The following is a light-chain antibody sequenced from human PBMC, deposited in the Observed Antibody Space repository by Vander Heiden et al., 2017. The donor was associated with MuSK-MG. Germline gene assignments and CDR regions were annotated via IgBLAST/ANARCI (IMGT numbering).Light chain of an antibody. Sequence: DIQMTQSPSTLSASVGDRVTITCRASQSISRYLAWFQQKPGKVPKLLIYKASRRESGVPSRFSGSGYGTEFTLTSNSRQPDDFANYYCQQDDTYSTFGQGTKLEIK. CDR1: QSISRY. J-gene: IGKJ2*01. CDR3: QQDDTYST. CDR2: KAS. V-gene: IGKV1-5*03.